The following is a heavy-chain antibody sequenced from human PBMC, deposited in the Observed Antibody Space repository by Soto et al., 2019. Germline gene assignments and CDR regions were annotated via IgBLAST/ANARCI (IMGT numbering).Heavy chain of an antibody. CDR2: IIRISGTA. Sequence: QVQLVQSGAEVKKPGSSVKVSCKASGGTFSSYAISWVRQAPGQGLEWMGGIIRISGTANYAQKVQGRVTITADESTSTAYMELSSLRSEDTAVYYCARSQGSSTSLEIYYYYYYGMDVWGQGTTVTVSS. D-gene: IGHD2-2*01. CDR1: GGTFSSYA. V-gene: IGHV1-69*01. J-gene: IGHJ6*02. CDR3: ARSQGSSTSLEIYYYYYYGMDV.